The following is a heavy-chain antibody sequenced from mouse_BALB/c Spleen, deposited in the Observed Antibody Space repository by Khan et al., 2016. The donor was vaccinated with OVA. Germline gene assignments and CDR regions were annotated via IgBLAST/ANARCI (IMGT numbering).Heavy chain of an antibody. CDR2: IDPANGNT. D-gene: IGHD2-1*01. CDR3: ARNGNYRYAMDY. CDR1: GFNIKDTY. Sequence: EVQLQHSGAELVKPGASVKLSCTASGFNIKDTYMHWVKQRPEQGLEWIGRIDPANGNTKYDPKFQGKATITADTSSNTAYLQLSSLTSEDTAVYDCARNGNYRYAMDYGGQGTSVTVSS. J-gene: IGHJ4*01. V-gene: IGHV14-3*02.